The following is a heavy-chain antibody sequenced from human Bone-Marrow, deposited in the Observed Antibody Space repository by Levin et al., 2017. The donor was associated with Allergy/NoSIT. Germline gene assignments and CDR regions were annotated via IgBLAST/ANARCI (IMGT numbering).Heavy chain of an antibody. V-gene: IGHV3-23*01. J-gene: IGHJ5*02. CDR3: AKEPHQIGNPYFDP. Sequence: TGGSLRLSCAASGFTFSNYAMSWVRQSPGKGLEWVSGISDTGTGTFYAASVQGRFIISRDNAWNTLFLQMDSLRAEDTAIYYCAKEPHQIGNPYFDPWGQGTLVIVSS. CDR2: ISDTGTGT. D-gene: IGHD1-1*01. CDR1: GFTFSNYA.